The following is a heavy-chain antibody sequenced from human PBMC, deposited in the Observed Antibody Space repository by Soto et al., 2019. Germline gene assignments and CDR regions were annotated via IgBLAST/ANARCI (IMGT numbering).Heavy chain of an antibody. CDR1: GYSFTSYW. D-gene: IGHD6-13*01. Sequence: GESLKISCKGSGYSFTSYWISWVRQMPGKGLEWMGRIDPSDSYTNYSPSFQGHVTISADKSISTAYLQWSSLKASDTAMYYCARQGELAAAGTDYHYYGMDVWGQGTTVTVSS. J-gene: IGHJ6*02. V-gene: IGHV5-10-1*01. CDR3: ARQGELAAAGTDYHYYGMDV. CDR2: IDPSDSYT.